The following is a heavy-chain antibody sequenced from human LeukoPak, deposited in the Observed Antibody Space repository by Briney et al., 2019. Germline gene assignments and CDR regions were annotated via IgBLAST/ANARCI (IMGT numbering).Heavy chain of an antibody. CDR3: ARAYGSGSYYDY. Sequence: GSVKVSCKASGYTFSNYGISWVRQAPGQGLEWMGWISAYNGNTNYALNLQGRVTMTTDTSTSTAYMELRSLRSDDTAVYYCARAYGSGSYYDYWGQGTLVTVSS. CDR1: GYTFSNYG. J-gene: IGHJ4*02. V-gene: IGHV1-18*01. CDR2: ISAYNGNT. D-gene: IGHD3-10*01.